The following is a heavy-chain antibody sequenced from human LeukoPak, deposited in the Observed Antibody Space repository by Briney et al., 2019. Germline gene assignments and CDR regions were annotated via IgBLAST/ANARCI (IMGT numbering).Heavy chain of an antibody. CDR2: ISGSGGST. J-gene: IGHJ4*02. CDR3: AKGRNHIVATKFDY. V-gene: IGHV3-23*01. CDR1: GFTFSSYA. Sequence: PGGSLRLSCAASGFTFSSYAMSWVRQAPGKGLEWVSAISGSGGSTYYADSVKGRFTISRDNSRNTLYLQVNSLRAEDTAVYYCAKGRNHIVATKFDYWGQGTLVTVSS. D-gene: IGHD5-12*01.